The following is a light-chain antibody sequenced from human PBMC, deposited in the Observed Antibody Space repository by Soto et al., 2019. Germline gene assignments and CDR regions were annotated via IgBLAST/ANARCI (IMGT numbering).Light chain of an antibody. V-gene: IGLV2-14*01. CDR2: EVS. J-gene: IGLJ1*01. CDR1: SDDVGGYNY. Sequence: QSVLTQPSSLSGAPGQSITISCTGTSDDVGGYNYVSWYQHHPGKAPKLMIHEVSIRPSGVSNRFSGSKSGNTASLAISGLQTEDEADYFCISYRSSGPTFVFGTGTKVTVL. CDR3: ISYRSSGPTFV.